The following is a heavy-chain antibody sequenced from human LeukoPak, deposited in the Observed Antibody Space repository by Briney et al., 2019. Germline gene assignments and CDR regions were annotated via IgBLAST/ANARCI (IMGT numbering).Heavy chain of an antibody. V-gene: IGHV3-30*03. Sequence: GGSLRLSCAASGFTFSSYGMHWVRQAPGKGLERVAVISYDGSNKYYADSVKGRFTISRDNSKNTLYLQMNSLKTEDTAVYYCTSITGMDVWGQGTTVTVSS. CDR3: TSITGMDV. CDR1: GFTFSSYG. J-gene: IGHJ6*02. CDR2: ISYDGSNK. D-gene: IGHD1-14*01.